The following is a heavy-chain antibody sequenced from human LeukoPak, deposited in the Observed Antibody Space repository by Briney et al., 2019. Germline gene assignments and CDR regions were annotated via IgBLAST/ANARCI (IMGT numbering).Heavy chain of an antibody. CDR2: RYYSGNN. D-gene: IGHD2-2*01. V-gene: IGHV4-39*01. CDR1: GCSIRSCSLH. CDR3: ARRPDASRYAFDI. Sequence: SDTLSLTCTVSGCSIRSCSLHWVWIRPPPGKGLVWSGSRYYSGNNYYHPSHKSRTTISVNSSKTEFSQKLSSVTAAHAGVYFCARRPDASRYAFDICGQRTTCTVS. J-gene: IGHJ3*02.